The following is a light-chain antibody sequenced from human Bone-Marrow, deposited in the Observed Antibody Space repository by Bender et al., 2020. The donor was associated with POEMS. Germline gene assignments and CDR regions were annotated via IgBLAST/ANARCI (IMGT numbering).Light chain of an antibody. CDR3: CSYAGSSTYV. J-gene: IGLJ1*01. Sequence: QSALTQPASVSGSPGQSITISCTGTSSDVGGYNYVSWYQQHPGKAPKLMIYDVRHRPSGVSNRFSGSKSGNTASLTISGLQAEDEADYYCCSYAGSSTYVFGTGTKVTVL. CDR2: DVR. CDR1: SSDVGGYNY. V-gene: IGLV2-23*02.